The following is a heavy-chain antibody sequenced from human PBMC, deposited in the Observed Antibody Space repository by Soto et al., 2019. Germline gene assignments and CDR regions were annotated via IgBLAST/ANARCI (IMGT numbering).Heavy chain of an antibody. J-gene: IGHJ4*02. CDR3: ASRDPGTSVDY. V-gene: IGHV4-4*02. D-gene: IGHD1-7*01. CDR2: IYRTGST. CDR1: GASFTSNDW. Sequence: PSETLSLTCAVSGASFTSNDWWTWVRQPPGRGLEWIGEIYRTGSTNYNPSLKSRVTISLDKSENQFSLKVTSLTAADTAVYYCASRDPGTSVDYWGQGTLVNVSP.